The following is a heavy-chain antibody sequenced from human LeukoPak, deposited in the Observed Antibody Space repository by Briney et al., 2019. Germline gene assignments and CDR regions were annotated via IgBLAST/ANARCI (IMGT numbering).Heavy chain of an antibody. J-gene: IGHJ4*02. V-gene: IGHV3-53*01. Sequence: GGSLRLSCAASGFTVSNNYMSWVRQAPGKGLEWVSVIYSGGNTYYADSVKGRFAISRDYSRNTVYLQMNSLRAEDTAVYYCARDSQRGGFDYWGQGTLVTVSS. CDR1: GFTVSNNY. CDR2: IYSGGNT. CDR3: ARDSQRGGFDY. D-gene: IGHD3-10*01.